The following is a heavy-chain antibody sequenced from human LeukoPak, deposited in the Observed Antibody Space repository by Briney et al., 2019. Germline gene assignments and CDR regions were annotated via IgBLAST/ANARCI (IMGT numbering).Heavy chain of an antibody. V-gene: IGHV1-46*01. Sequence: ASVKVSCKASGYTFTSYYMHWVRQAPGQGLEWMGIINPSGGSTSYAQKFQGRVTMTRDTSTSTVYMELSSLRSEDTAVYYCARDLRGRGYSYGGLGRMDVWGQGTTVTVSS. D-gene: IGHD5-18*01. CDR3: ARDLRGRGYSYGGLGRMDV. CDR1: GYTFTSYY. CDR2: INPSGGST. J-gene: IGHJ6*02.